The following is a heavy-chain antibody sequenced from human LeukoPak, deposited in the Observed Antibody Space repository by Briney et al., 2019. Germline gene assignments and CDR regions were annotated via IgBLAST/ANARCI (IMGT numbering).Heavy chain of an antibody. J-gene: IGHJ6*03. CDR2: IYTSGST. D-gene: IGHD5-12*01. Sequence: PSETLSLTCTVSGGSISSYYWSWIRQPAGKGLEWIGRIYTSGSTNYNPSLKSRVTMSVDTSKNQFSLKLSSVTAADTAVYYCAREKDIVASRPHYYYYYMDVWGKGTTVTISS. CDR1: GGSISSYY. V-gene: IGHV4-4*07. CDR3: AREKDIVASRPHYYYYYMDV.